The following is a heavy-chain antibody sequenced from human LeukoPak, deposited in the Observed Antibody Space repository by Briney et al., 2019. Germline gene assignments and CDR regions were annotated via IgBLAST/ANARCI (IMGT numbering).Heavy chain of an antibody. V-gene: IGHV3-15*01. Sequence: GGSLRLSCAASGFTFSNAWMSWVRQAPGKGLEWVGRIKSKTDGGTIDYAAPVKGRFTISRDDSKNTLYLQMNSLRAEDTAVYYCAKDLKYYGSGIMDVWGKGTTVTISS. J-gene: IGHJ6*03. CDR1: GFTFSNAW. D-gene: IGHD3-10*01. CDR3: AKDLKYYGSGIMDV. CDR2: IKSKTDGGTI.